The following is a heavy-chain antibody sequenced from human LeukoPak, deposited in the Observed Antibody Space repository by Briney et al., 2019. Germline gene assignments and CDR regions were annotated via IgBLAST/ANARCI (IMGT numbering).Heavy chain of an antibody. CDR2: ISGHNGNT. J-gene: IGHJ5*02. CDR1: GYTFTSYG. CDR3: ARVDKSSNWFDP. V-gene: IGHV1-18*01. Sequence: ASVKVSCKSSGYTFTSYGITWVRQAPGQGLEWMGWISGHNGNTNYAQNLQGRVTMTTDTSTSTAYMELRSLRSDDTAVYYCARVDKSSNWFDPWGQGTLVTVSS. D-gene: IGHD2-2*01.